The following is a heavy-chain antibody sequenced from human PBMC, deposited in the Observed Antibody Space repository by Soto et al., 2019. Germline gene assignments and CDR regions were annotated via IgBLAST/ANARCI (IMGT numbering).Heavy chain of an antibody. J-gene: IGHJ6*02. Sequence: SETLSLTCTVSGGSISSGGYYWRWIRQHPGKGLEWVGYFYNSGSVFYNPSLKSRVTISVDTSKNQFSLKLISVTAADTAVYYCARGAVTNLYYYYYGMDVWGQGTTVTVYS. V-gene: IGHV4-31*03. CDR1: GGSISSGGYY. D-gene: IGHD4-4*01. CDR2: FYNSGSV. CDR3: ARGAVTNLYYYYYGMDV.